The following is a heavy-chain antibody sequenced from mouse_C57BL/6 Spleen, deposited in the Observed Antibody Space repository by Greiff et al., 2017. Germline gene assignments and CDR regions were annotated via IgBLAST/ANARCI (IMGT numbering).Heavy chain of an antibody. CDR1: GYAFSSSW. J-gene: IGHJ3*01. CDR3: ASPDSSGYRAGFAY. D-gene: IGHD3-2*02. V-gene: IGHV1-82*01. Sequence: QVQLQQSGPELVKPGASVKISCKASGYAFSSSWMNWVKQRPGKGLEWIGRIYPGDGDTNYNGKFKGKATLTADKSSSTAYMQLSSLTSEDSAVYFCASPDSSGYRAGFAYWGQGTLVTVSA. CDR2: IYPGDGDT.